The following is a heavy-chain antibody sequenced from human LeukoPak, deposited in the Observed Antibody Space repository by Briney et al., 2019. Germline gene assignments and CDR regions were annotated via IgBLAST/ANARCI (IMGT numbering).Heavy chain of an antibody. J-gene: IGHJ4*02. CDR2: ISSSSSTI. CDR1: GLTISSYS. Sequence: GGTLRLSCAASGLTISSYSMNWLRQAPGKGLQWVSYISSSSSTIYYADSVKGRFTISRDNAKNSLYLQMNSLRAEDTAVYYCARALWFGETFPAYWGQGTLVTVSS. V-gene: IGHV3-48*01. D-gene: IGHD3-10*01. CDR3: ARALWFGETFPAY.